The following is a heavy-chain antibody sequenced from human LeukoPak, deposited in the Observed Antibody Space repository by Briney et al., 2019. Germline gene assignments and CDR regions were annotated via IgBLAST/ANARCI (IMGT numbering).Heavy chain of an antibody. J-gene: IGHJ4*02. CDR2: IYYSGST. D-gene: IGHD6-13*01. CDR3: ARVDRQQLAY. Sequence: LRLSCAASGFTFDDYAMHWIRQPPGKGLEWIGYIYYSGSTNYNPSLKSRVTMSVDTSKNQFSLKLSSVTAADTAVYYCARVDRQQLAYWGQGTLVTVSS. CDR1: GFTFDDYA. V-gene: IGHV4-59*12.